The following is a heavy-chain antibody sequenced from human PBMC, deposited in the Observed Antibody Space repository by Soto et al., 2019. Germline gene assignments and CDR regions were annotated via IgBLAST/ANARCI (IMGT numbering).Heavy chain of an antibody. J-gene: IGHJ5*02. Sequence: QVQLVQSGAEVKKPGASVKVSCKASGYTFTSYDINWVRQATGQGLEGMGWMNPNSGNTGYAQKFQGRVTKTRNTSISTVYMELSSLRSEDTAVYYCARGSLWFGELYTRFDPCGQGTLVTVSS. V-gene: IGHV1-8*01. CDR3: ARGSLWFGELYTRFDP. CDR2: MNPNSGNT. D-gene: IGHD3-10*01. CDR1: GYTFTSYD.